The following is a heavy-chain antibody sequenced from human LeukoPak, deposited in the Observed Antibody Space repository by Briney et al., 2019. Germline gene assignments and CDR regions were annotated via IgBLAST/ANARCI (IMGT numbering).Heavy chain of an antibody. CDR1: SGSINNYY. CDR3: ARTNQISETAFDI. J-gene: IGHJ3*02. CDR2: ILSSGST. D-gene: IGHD1-14*01. Sequence: SETLSLTCTVSSGSINNYYWSWIRQTPGKGLEWIGYILSSGSTNYNPSVKSRVTISVDTSKNQFSLKLSSVNAADTAVYYCARTNQISETAFDIWGQGTMVIVSS. V-gene: IGHV4-59*01.